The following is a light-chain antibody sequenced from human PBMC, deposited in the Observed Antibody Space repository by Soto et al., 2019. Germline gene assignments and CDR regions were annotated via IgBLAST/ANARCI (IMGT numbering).Light chain of an antibody. CDR1: QSISSY. V-gene: IGKV1-39*01. Sequence: DIQMTQSPSSLSASVGDRVTITCRASQSISSYLNWYQQKPGKAPKLLIYAASSLQSGVPSRFSGSGSGTDFTLTISSLQPEDFATYYCQQCYSTPLTFSQGTKLEIK. CDR2: AAS. CDR3: QQCYSTPLT. J-gene: IGKJ2*01.